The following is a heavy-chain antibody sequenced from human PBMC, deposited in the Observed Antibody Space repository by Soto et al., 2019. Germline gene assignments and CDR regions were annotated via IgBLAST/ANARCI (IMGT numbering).Heavy chain of an antibody. CDR2: IIPIFGTA. CDR1: GGTLSSYA. CDR3: ARAAIHGSSWYFWFDP. Sequence: SVKVSCRASGGTLSSYAISSVRQAPGQGLEWMGGIIPIFGTANYAQKLKGRVTISADESTSTAYMELSSLRSEDAAVYYCARAAIHGSSWYFWFDPWGQGTLVTVSS. V-gene: IGHV1-69*13. J-gene: IGHJ5*02. D-gene: IGHD6-13*01.